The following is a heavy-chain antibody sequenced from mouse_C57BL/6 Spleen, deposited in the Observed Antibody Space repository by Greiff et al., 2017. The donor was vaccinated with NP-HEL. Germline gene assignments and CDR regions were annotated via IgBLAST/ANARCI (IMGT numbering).Heavy chain of an antibody. CDR3: TTSYYEGY. Sequence: EVQVVESGAELVRPGASVKLSCTASGFNIKDDYMHWVKQRPEQGLEWIGWIDPENGDTEYASKFQGKATITADTSSNTAYLQLSSLTSEDTAVYYCTTSYYEGYWGQGTTLTVSS. D-gene: IGHD2-10*01. CDR2: IDPENGDT. CDR1: GFNIKDDY. V-gene: IGHV14-4*01. J-gene: IGHJ2*01.